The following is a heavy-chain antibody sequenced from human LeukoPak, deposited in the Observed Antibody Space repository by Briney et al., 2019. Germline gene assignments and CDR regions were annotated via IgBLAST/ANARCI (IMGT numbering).Heavy chain of an antibody. V-gene: IGHV4-39*01. Sequence: SENLSLTCTVSGGSISSSNYYWGWIRQPPGKGLEWIGNIYYSGSTYYKPSLKTRVTISVDTSKNQFSLKLTSVTAADTAVYYCARHASVDGNWPRPLDYWGQGSLVTVSS. CDR1: GGSISSSNYY. CDR3: ARHASVDGNWPRPLDY. J-gene: IGHJ4*02. D-gene: IGHD6-19*01. CDR2: IYYSGST.